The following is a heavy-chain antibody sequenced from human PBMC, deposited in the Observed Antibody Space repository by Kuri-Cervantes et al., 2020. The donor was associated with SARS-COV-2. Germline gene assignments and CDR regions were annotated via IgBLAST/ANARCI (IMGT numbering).Heavy chain of an antibody. D-gene: IGHD1-14*01. V-gene: IGHV3-30-3*01. Sequence: GESLKISCAASGFTFSRYAMHWVRQAPGKGLEWVAVISYDGSNKDYTASGKGRFTISRDNSQNTLYLQMNSLKTEDTAVYYCTTSLSVWGQGTLVTVSS. CDR1: GFTFSRYA. CDR2: ISYDGSNK. CDR3: TTSLSV. J-gene: IGHJ4*02.